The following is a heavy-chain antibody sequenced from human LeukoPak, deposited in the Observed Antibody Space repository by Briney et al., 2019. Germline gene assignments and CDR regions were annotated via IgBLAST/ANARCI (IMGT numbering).Heavy chain of an antibody. CDR1: GFSLTGYY. Sequence: ASVKVSCKASGFSLTGYYVHWVRQAPGQGLEWMGWINPNNGGTNYAQKFQGRVTMTTDTSISTAYMDLRRLSSDDTAVYYCAREVGSMDVWGQGTTVTVSS. CDR2: INPNNGGT. CDR3: AREVGSMDV. V-gene: IGHV1-2*02. J-gene: IGHJ6*02. D-gene: IGHD7-27*01.